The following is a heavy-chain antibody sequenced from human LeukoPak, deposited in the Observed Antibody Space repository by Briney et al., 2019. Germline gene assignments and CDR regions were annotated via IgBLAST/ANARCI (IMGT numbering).Heavy chain of an antibody. Sequence: GGSLRLSCAASGFTFSSYGMHWVRQAPGKGLEWVAFIRYDGSNKYYADSVKGRFTISRDNSKNTLYLQMNSLRAEDTAMYYCAKEYDILTGYYASDIWGQGTMVTVSS. V-gene: IGHV3-30*02. CDR1: GFTFSSYG. J-gene: IGHJ3*02. CDR2: IRYDGSNK. CDR3: AKEYDILTGYYASDI. D-gene: IGHD3-9*01.